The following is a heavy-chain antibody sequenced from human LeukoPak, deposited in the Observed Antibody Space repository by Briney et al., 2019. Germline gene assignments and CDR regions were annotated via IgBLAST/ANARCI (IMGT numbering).Heavy chain of an antibody. CDR2: FDPEDGET. CDR3: ATPGYCSSTSCYTGAFDI. V-gene: IGHV1-24*01. Sequence: GASVKVSCKVSGYTLTELSMHWVRQAPGKGLEWMVGFDPEDGETIYAQKFQGRVTMTEDTSTDTAYMELSSLRSEDTAVYYCATPGYCSSTSCYTGAFDIWGQGTMVTVSS. CDR1: GYTLTELS. D-gene: IGHD2-2*02. J-gene: IGHJ3*02.